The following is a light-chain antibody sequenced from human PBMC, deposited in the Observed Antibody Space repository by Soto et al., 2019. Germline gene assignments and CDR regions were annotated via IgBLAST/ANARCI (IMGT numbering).Light chain of an antibody. CDR1: QSVSHY. V-gene: IGKV3-11*01. J-gene: IGKJ2*01. CDR2: DAS. Sequence: EIVLTQSPATLSLSPGERATLSYRASQSVSHYLAWYQQKPGQSPRLLIYDASNRATGIPARFSGSGSGTDFTLTITSLEPEDFAVYYCQQRSNWPLYTFGQGTKLEI. CDR3: QQRSNWPLYT.